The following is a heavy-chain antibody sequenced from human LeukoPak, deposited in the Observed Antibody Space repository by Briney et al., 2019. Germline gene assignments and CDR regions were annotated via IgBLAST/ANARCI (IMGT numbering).Heavy chain of an antibody. Sequence: SETLSLTCTVSGGSINSPTYYWGWIRQPPGKGLEWIGSIHHSGSTYYNPSLKSRVTISVDTSKNEFSLKLSSVTAADTAVYYCLGYSGYDGSFDYWGQGTLDTVSS. D-gene: IGHD5-12*01. CDR2: IHHSGST. CDR1: GGSINSPTYY. V-gene: IGHV4-39*07. J-gene: IGHJ4*02. CDR3: LGYSGYDGSFDY.